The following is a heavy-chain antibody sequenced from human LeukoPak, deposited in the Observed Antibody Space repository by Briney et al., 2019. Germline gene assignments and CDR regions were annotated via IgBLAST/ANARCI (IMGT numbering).Heavy chain of an antibody. CDR3: ASRDAPPGYYYYMDV. Sequence: PSETLSLTCTVSGGSISNYYWSWIGQPPGKGLDWIGYIYYSGNTNYNPSLKSRVTISVDTSKNQCSLKLSSVTAADTAVYYCASRDAPPGYYYYMDVWGIGTTVTVSS. V-gene: IGHV4-59*12. D-gene: IGHD2-2*01. CDR1: GGSISNYY. CDR2: IYYSGNT. J-gene: IGHJ6*03.